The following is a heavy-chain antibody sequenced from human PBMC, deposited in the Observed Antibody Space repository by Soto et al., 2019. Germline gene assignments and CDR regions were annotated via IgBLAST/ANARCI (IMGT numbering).Heavy chain of an antibody. D-gene: IGHD3-16*01. Sequence: QLQLQESGPGLVKPSETLSLTCTVSGGSISSSSYYWGWIRQPPGKGLEWIGSIYYSGSTYYNPSLKSRVTISVDTSKNQFSLKPSSVTAADTAVYYCARLVRGYYFDYWGQGTLVTVSS. V-gene: IGHV4-39*01. CDR3: ARLVRGYYFDY. J-gene: IGHJ4*02. CDR1: GGSISSSSYY. CDR2: IYYSGST.